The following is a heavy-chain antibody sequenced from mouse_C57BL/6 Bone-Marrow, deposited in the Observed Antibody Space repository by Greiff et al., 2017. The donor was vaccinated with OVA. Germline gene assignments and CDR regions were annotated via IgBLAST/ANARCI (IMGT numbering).Heavy chain of an antibody. Sequence: EVQLVESGEGLVKPGGSLKLSCAASGFTFSSYAMSWVRQTPEKRLEWVAYISSGGDYIYYADPVKGRFTISRDNARNTLYLQMSSLKSEDTAMYYCTRDEAYYSIFDYWGQGTTLTVSS. CDR1: GFTFSSYA. V-gene: IGHV5-9-1*02. D-gene: IGHD2-5*01. CDR2: ISSGGDYI. CDR3: TRDEAYYSIFDY. J-gene: IGHJ2*01.